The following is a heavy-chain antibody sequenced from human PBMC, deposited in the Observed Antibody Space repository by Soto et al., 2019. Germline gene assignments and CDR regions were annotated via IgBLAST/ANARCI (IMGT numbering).Heavy chain of an antibody. V-gene: IGHV1-2*04. CDR2: INPNSGGT. Sequence: ASVKVSCKASGYTFTGYYMHWVRQAPGQGLEWMGWINPNSGGTNYAQKFQGWVTMTRDTSISTAYMELSRLRSDDTAVYYCARDQGPRNCSGGSCYPERDYYYYYGMDVWAQGTTVTVSS. CDR1: GYTFTGYY. J-gene: IGHJ6*02. D-gene: IGHD2-15*01. CDR3: ARDQGPRNCSGGSCYPERDYYYYYGMDV.